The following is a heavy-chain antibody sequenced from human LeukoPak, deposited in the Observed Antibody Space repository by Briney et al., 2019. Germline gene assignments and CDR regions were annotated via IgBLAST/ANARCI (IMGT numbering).Heavy chain of an antibody. Sequence: GGSLRLSCAASGFPFSAHSLNWVRQAPGKGLEWVSSISAGGDFVYYGDSVKGRFTMSRDNAKNSLHLQMDSLTAEDTAVYYCVRDKYDRCNYAYFDSWGHGTLVTVSS. CDR1: GFPFSAHS. J-gene: IGHJ4*01. CDR2: ISAGGDFV. CDR3: VRDKYDRCNYAYFDS. V-gene: IGHV3-21*01. D-gene: IGHD3-22*01.